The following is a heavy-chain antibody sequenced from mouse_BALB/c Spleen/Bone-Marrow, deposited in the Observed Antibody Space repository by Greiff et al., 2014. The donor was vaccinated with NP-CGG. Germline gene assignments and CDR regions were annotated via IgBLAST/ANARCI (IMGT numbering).Heavy chain of an antibody. J-gene: IGHJ3*01. Sequence: VQLQQSGPELVKPGASVKMSCKASGYTFTSYVMHWVKQKPGQGLEWIGYINPYNDGTKYNEKFKGKATLTSDKSSSTAYMELSSLTSEDSAVYYCARRQFITTPAWFAYWGQGTLVTVSA. CDR1: GYTFTSYV. CDR3: ARRQFITTPAWFAY. V-gene: IGHV1-14*01. CDR2: INPYNDGT. D-gene: IGHD1-2*01.